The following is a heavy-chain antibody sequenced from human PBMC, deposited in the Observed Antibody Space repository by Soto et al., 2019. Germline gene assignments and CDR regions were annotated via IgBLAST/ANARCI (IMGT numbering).Heavy chain of an antibody. Sequence: SETLSLTCTVSGGSISSYYWSWIRQPPGKGLEWIGYIYYSGSTNYNPSLKSRVTISVDTSKNQFSLKLSSVTTADTAVYYCKKLPWADYGGIFDPWGQGTLVTVSS. CDR3: KKLPWADYGGIFDP. J-gene: IGHJ5*02. V-gene: IGHV4-59*01. CDR2: IYYSGST. D-gene: IGHD4-17*01. CDR1: GGSISSYY.